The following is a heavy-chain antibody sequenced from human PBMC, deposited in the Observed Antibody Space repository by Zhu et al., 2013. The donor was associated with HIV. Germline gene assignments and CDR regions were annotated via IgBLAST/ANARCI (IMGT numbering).Heavy chain of an antibody. CDR1: GGTFSSYA. Sequence: QVQLVQSGAEVKKPGSSVKVSCKASGGTFSSYAISWVRQAPGQGLEWMGGIIPIFGTANYAQKFQGRVTITADESTSTAYMELSSLRSEDTAVYYCARDPHPEYSGYERRGDYWGQGTLGHRLL. D-gene: IGHD5-12*01. CDR3: ARDPHPEYSGYERRGDY. J-gene: IGHJ4*02. V-gene: IGHV1-69*12. CDR2: IIPIFGTA.